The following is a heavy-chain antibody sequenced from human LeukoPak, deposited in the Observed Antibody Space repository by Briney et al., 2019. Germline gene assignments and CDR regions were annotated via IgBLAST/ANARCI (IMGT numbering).Heavy chain of an antibody. J-gene: IGHJ3*02. V-gene: IGHV4-59*12. CDR2: IYYSGST. Sequence: SETPSLTCTVSGGSISSYYWSWIRQPPGKGLEWIGYIYYSGSTNYNPSLKSRVTISVDTSKNQFSLKLSSVTAADTAVYYCAREGRATRRAFDIWGQGTMVTVSS. D-gene: IGHD1-26*01. CDR1: GGSISSYY. CDR3: AREGRATRRAFDI.